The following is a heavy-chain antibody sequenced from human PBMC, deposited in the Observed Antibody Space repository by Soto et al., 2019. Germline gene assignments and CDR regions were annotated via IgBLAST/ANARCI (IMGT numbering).Heavy chain of an antibody. CDR2: INHSGST. D-gene: IGHD4-17*01. Sequence: PSETLSLTCTVSGGSISSGDYYWSWIRQPPGKGLEWIGEINHSGSTNYNPSLKSRVTISVDSSKNQFSLKLSSVTAADTAVYYCASPRDYGDYVSFDYWGQGTLVTVSS. J-gene: IGHJ4*02. V-gene: IGHV4-39*07. CDR1: GGSISSGDYY. CDR3: ASPRDYGDYVSFDY.